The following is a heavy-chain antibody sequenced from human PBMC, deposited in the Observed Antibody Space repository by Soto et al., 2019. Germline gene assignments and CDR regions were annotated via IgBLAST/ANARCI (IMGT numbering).Heavy chain of an antibody. CDR3: AKGSSGLRFLEWLSPHDY. CDR2: ISRIGSST. V-gene: IGHV3-23*01. CDR1: GFTFSSYA. Sequence: GGSLRLSCAASGFTFSSYAMSWVRQAPGKGLEWVSAISRIGSSTYYADSVKGRFTISRDNSKNTLYLQMNSLRAEDTAVYFCAKGSSGLRFLEWLSPHDYWGQGTLVNVSS. D-gene: IGHD3-3*01. J-gene: IGHJ4*02.